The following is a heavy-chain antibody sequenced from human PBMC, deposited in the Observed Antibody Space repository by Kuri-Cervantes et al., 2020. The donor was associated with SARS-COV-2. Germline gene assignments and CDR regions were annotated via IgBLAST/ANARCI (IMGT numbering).Heavy chain of an antibody. CDR1: GGSLSSSTYY. Sequence: SETLSLTCTVSGGSLSSSTYYWGWIRQSPGKGLEWIGSIYYSGSTDYNPSLKSRVTISVDTSKNQSSLKLSSVTAADTAVYYCARLGGYRSGYNWFDPWGQGTLVTVSS. D-gene: IGHD5-18*01. J-gene: IGHJ5*02. CDR3: ARLGGYRSGYNWFDP. V-gene: IGHV4-39*01. CDR2: IYYSGST.